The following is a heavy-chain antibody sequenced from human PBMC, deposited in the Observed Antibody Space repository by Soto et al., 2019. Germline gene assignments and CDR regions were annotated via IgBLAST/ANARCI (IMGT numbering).Heavy chain of an antibody. CDR3: AKGAVAGTPTSYYYSGMDV. J-gene: IGHJ6*02. V-gene: IGHV1-69*12. D-gene: IGHD6-19*01. CDR1: GGTFRTYA. Sequence: QVQLLQSGAEVKKPGSSVRVSCEASGGTFRTYAISWVRQAPGQGLEWMGEIIPIFGKVNYAQKFQGRVTITADXSXTXVXXDLRSLTSEHTAVYYCAKGAVAGTPTSYYYSGMDVWGQGTTVTVS. CDR2: IIPIFGKV.